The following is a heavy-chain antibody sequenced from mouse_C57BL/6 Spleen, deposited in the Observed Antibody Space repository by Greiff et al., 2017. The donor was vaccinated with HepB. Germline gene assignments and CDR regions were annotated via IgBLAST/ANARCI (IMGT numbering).Heavy chain of an antibody. D-gene: IGHD2-4*01. J-gene: IGHJ4*01. CDR2: INPSNGGT. Sequence: QVQLQQPGTELVKPGASVKLSCKASGYTFTSYWMHWVKQRPGQGLEWIGNINPSNGGTNYNEKFKSKATLTVDKSSSTAYMQLSSLTSEDSAVYYCARFHYDYDAPYAMDYWGQGTSVTVSS. CDR1: GYTFTSYW. CDR3: ARFHYDYDAPYAMDY. V-gene: IGHV1-53*01.